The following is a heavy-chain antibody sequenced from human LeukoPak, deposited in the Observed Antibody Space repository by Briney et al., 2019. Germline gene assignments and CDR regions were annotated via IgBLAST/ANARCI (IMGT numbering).Heavy chain of an antibody. V-gene: IGHV3-23*01. CDR1: GFTFSSYA. J-gene: IGHJ4*02. CDR3: AKGSYYDSSGSSYFDY. D-gene: IGHD3-22*01. Sequence: GGSLRLSCAASGFTFSSYAMSWVRQAPGKGLEWVSGISGSGDNTYYADSVKGRFTISRDNSKNTLYVQVNSLGTEDTAAYYCAKGSYYDSSGSSYFDYWGQGTLVTISS. CDR2: ISGSGDNT.